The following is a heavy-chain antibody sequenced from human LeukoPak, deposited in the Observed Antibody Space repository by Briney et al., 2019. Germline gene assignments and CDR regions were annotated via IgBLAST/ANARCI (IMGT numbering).Heavy chain of an antibody. CDR3: ARDGSAPTPDAFDI. J-gene: IGHJ3*02. V-gene: IGHV1-69*05. CDR1: GGTFSSCA. CDR2: IIPIFGTA. D-gene: IGHD2-15*01. Sequence: ASVKVSCKASGGTFSSCAISWVRQAPGQGLEWMGGIIPIFGTANYAQKFQGRVTITTDESTSTAYMELSSLRSEDTAVYYCARDGSAPTPDAFDIWGQGTMVTVSS.